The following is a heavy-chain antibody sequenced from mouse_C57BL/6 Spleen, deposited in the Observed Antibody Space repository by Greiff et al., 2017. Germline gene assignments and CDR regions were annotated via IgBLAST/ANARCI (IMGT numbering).Heavy chain of an antibody. D-gene: IGHD1-1*01. V-gene: IGHV1-82*01. CDR3: ARRGGYYGSSYPFAY. CDR1: GYAFSSSW. CDR2: IYPGDGDT. Sequence: QVQLKESGPELVKPGASVKISCKASGYAFSSSWMNWVKQRPGKGLEWIGRIYPGDGDTNYNGKFKGKATLTADKSSSTAYMQLSSLTSEDSAVYFCARRGGYYGSSYPFAYWGQGTLVTVSA. J-gene: IGHJ3*01.